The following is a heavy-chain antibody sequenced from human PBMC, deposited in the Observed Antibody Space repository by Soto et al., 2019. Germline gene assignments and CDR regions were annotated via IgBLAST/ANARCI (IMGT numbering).Heavy chain of an antibody. D-gene: IGHD4-17*01. CDR3: ARVEYGGNSFWLLDY. CDR2: ISSSGSTI. Sequence: PGGSLRLSCAASGFTFSDYYMSWIRQAPGKGLEWVSYISSSGSTIYYADSVKGRFTISRDNAKNSLYLQMNSLRAEDTAVYYCARVEYGGNSFWLLDYCGQGTLVTVSS. V-gene: IGHV3-11*01. CDR1: GFTFSDYY. J-gene: IGHJ4*02.